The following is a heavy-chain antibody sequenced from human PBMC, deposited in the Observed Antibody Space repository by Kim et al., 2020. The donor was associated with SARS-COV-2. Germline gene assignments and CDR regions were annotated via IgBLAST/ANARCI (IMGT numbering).Heavy chain of an antibody. V-gene: IGHV5-51*01. D-gene: IGHD4-17*01. J-gene: IGHJ4*02. Sequence: GESLKISCKGSGYSFTSYWIGWVRQMPGKGLEWMGIIYPGDSDTRYSPSFQGQVTISADKSISTAYLQWSSLKASDTAMYYCARRRVSTVTTWGGFDYWGQGTLVTVSS. CDR2: IYPGDSDT. CDR3: ARRRVSTVTTWGGFDY. CDR1: GYSFTSYW.